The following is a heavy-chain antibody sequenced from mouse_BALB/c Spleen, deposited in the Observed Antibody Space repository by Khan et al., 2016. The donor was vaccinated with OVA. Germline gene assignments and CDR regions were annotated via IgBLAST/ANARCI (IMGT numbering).Heavy chain of an antibody. CDR3: ARSTYRYAFAY. D-gene: IGHD2-14*01. Sequence: EVQLQESGPSIVKPSQTLSLTCSVTGDSITSGYWSWIRKFPGNKLEYMGYMIYTGYTYYNPSLKSRISITRHTSKNQYYLQLNSVTTEDTATYXRARSTYRYAFAYWGQGTLVTVSA. J-gene: IGHJ3*01. CDR2: MIYTGYT. V-gene: IGHV3-8*02. CDR1: GDSITSGY.